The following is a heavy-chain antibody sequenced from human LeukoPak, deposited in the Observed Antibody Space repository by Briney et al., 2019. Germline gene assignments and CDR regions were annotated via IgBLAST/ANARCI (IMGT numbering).Heavy chain of an antibody. Sequence: PGGSLRLSCAASGFTFNIETMSWVRQAPGKGLEWVSVISANGDSTYYADSVKGRFTIFRDNSRSTLYLQMNSLRADDTAVYYCSKKGQNGDYGKPDWGQGTLVTVSS. CDR2: ISANGDST. D-gene: IGHD4-17*01. CDR1: GFTFNIET. J-gene: IGHJ4*02. V-gene: IGHV3-23*01. CDR3: SKKGQNGDYGKPD.